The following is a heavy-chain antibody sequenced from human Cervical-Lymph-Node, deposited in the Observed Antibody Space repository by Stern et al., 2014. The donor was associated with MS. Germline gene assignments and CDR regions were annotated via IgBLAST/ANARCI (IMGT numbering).Heavy chain of an antibody. CDR1: GGSVSSTNW. V-gene: IGHV4-4*02. D-gene: IGHD2/OR15-2a*01. J-gene: IGHJ2*01. CDR3: ARERQQYCNSEGCSYWYFDL. CDR2: IYHSGAS. Sequence: QVQLQESGPGLVKPSGTLSLTCAVSGGSVSSTNWWSWVRQSPGKGLEWIGNIYHSGASNYRPSLRSRVSISLDTSKTHLSLHLTSVTAADTAVYYCARERQQYCNSEGCSYWYFDLWGRGTLVTVSS.